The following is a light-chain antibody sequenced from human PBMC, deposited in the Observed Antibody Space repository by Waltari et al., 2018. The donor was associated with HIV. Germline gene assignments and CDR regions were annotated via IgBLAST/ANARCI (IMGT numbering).Light chain of an antibody. CDR3: QQYKKWPET. Sequence: EVVLTQSPSTLSVSLVEGASLSCRASQTVNNNLAWYQQRPGQAPRLLIYDASRRATAIPDRFSGSGSGTEFNLTISSLQSEDLALYVCQQYKKWPETFGLGTKVEIK. J-gene: IGKJ1*01. V-gene: IGKV3D-15*01. CDR2: DAS. CDR1: QTVNNN.